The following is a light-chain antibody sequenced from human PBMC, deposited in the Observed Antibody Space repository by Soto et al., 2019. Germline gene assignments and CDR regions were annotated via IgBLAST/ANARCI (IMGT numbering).Light chain of an antibody. J-gene: IGKJ4*01. CDR3: QQLNGYQLA. V-gene: IGKV1-9*01. Sequence: DIQLTQSPSFLSASVGDTVTITCRASQGMSTYLAWYQQKPGKVPKLLIRSASTLQSGVPPRFSGGGSGTEFTLTTSTLQPVDSGIYYCQQLNGYQLAFGGGTNVEIK. CDR1: QGMSTY. CDR2: SAS.